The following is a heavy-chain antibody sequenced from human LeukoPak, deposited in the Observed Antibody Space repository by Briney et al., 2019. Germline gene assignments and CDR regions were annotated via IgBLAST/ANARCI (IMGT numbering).Heavy chain of an antibody. V-gene: IGHV4-34*01. CDR1: GGSFSGFH. Sequence: SETLSLTCAVYGGSFSGFHWTWIRQPPGKGVEWIGEINHSGSTNYNPSLRSRVTISVDTSKNQFSLKLFSVTAADTAVYYCARGRDDYNFAYWGQGTLVTVSS. CDR2: INHSGST. CDR3: ARGRDDYNFAY. J-gene: IGHJ4*02. D-gene: IGHD5-24*01.